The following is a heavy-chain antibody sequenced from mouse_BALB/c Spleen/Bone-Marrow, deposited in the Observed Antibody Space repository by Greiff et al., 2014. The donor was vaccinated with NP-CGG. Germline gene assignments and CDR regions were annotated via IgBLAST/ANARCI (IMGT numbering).Heavy chain of an antibody. CDR1: GFNIKDTY. Sequence: EVQGVESGAELVKPGASVKLSCTASGFNIKDTYMHWVKQRPEQGLEWIGRIDTANGNTKYDPKFQGKATITADTSSNTAYLQLSRLTSEDPAVYYCARYCNGLMDYWGQGTSVTVSS. D-gene: IGHD2-1*01. V-gene: IGHV14-3*02. CDR2: IDTANGNT. J-gene: IGHJ4*01. CDR3: ARYCNGLMDY.